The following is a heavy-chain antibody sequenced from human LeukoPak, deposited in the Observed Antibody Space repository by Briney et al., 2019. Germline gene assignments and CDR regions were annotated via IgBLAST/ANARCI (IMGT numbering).Heavy chain of an antibody. CDR2: IGSDNKP. D-gene: IGHD3-22*01. J-gene: IGHJ4*02. V-gene: IGHV3-23*05. CDR1: GFTFSAYA. CDR3: AKGSGHYYDSSGYYY. Sequence: GGSLRLSCEASGFTFSAYAMTWVRQAPGKGLEWVSSIGSDNKPHYSESVKGRFAISRDNSKSMLFLQLNSLRAEDTAVYYCAKGSGHYYDSSGYYYWGQGTLVTVSS.